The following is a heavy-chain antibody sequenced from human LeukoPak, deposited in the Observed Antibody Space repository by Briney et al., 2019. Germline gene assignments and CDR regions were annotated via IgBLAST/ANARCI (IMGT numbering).Heavy chain of an antibody. V-gene: IGHV1-2*02. CDR1: GYTFTDYY. D-gene: IGHD3-9*01. CDR2: INPNSGGT. Sequence: ASVKVSCKASGYTFTDYYMHWVRQAPGQGLEWMGWINPNSGGTNYAQKFQGRVTMTRDTSISTAYMELSGLSSDDTVVYYCARDARYDILTGYPDYWGQGTLVTVSS. CDR3: ARDARYDILTGYPDY. J-gene: IGHJ4*02.